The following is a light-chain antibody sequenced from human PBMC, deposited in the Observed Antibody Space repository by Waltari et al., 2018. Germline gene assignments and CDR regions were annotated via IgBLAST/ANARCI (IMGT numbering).Light chain of an antibody. V-gene: IGKV1-NL1*01. CDR2: AAS. CDR3: QQYYSTLWT. J-gene: IGKJ1*01. Sequence: DIQMTQSPSSLSASVGDRVTITCRASQGITNSLAWYQQKPGKAPKLLLSAASRLEGGVPSRFSGSASGTDYTLTISSLQPEDFATYDCQQYYSTLWTFGQGTKVEIK. CDR1: QGITNS.